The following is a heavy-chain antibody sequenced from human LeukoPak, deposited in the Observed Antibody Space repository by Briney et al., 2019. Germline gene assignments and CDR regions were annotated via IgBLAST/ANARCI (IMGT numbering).Heavy chain of an antibody. CDR2: IFDGETT. J-gene: IGHJ4*01. V-gene: IGHV4-39*07. CDR3: ARQLPTAAADTRGYFDY. Sequence: SETLSLTCGVSGGSISNGDYYWGWTRQAPGKGLEWIGSIFDGETTHYNPSLKNRATISVDTSKNQFSLKLTSVTAADATMYYCARQLPTAAADTRGYFDYWGQGTVVTVSS. CDR1: GGSISNGDYY. D-gene: IGHD6-25*01.